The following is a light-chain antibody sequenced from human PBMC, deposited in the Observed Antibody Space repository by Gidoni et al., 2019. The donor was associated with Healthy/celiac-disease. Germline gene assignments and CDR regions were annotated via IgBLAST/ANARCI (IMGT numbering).Light chain of an antibody. CDR2: GAS. J-gene: IGKJ2*01. CDR1: QSVSSN. Sequence: EIVMTQSPATLSVSPGERATLSCRASQSVSSNLAWYQQKPGQAPRLLIYGASTRATGIPARFSGSGSGTEFTLTISRLQSEDFAVYYRKQYNTGTFGQGTKLEIK. CDR3: KQYNTGT. V-gene: IGKV3-15*01.